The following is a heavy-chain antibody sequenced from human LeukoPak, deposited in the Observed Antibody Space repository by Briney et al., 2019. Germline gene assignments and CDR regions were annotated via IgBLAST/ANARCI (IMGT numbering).Heavy chain of an antibody. CDR3: AKAGPMAFSLYYFDY. CDR2: IRYDGSNK. J-gene: IGHJ4*02. Sequence: GGSLRLSCAASGFTFSSYGMHWVRQAPGKGLEWVAFIRYDGSNKYYADSVKGRFTISRDNSKNTLYLQMNSLRAEDTAVYYCAKAGPMAFSLYYFDYWGQGTLVTISS. V-gene: IGHV3-30*02. D-gene: IGHD3-10*01. CDR1: GFTFSSYG.